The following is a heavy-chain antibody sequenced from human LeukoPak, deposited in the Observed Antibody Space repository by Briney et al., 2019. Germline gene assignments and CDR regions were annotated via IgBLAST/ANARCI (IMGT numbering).Heavy chain of an antibody. Sequence: SVNVSCKASGGTFSSYAISWVRQAPGQGLEWMGGIIPIFCTANYAQKFQGRVTITTDESTSTAYMELSSLRSEDTAVSYCAREGLRYFDWLLGAFDIWGQGRMVTVSS. V-gene: IGHV1-69*05. CDR1: GGTFSSYA. D-gene: IGHD3-9*01. CDR3: AREGLRYFDWLLGAFDI. CDR2: IIPIFCTA. J-gene: IGHJ3*02.